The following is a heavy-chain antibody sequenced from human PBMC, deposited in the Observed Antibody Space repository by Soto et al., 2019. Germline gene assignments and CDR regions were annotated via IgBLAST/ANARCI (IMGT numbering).Heavy chain of an antibody. CDR2: IDGDDNK. CDR3: AHGRTSGKTLFFEY. J-gene: IGHJ4*02. Sequence: QITVKESGPALVKPTQTLTLTCTFSGLAFSTADRAVGWIRQAPGKALDWLALIDGDDNKRYSPSLKNRLTTASGNSKHQLVLTMTDMDPVDTATYPCAHGRTSGKTLFFEYWGQGPIVTVSA. D-gene: IGHD1-1*01. V-gene: IGHV2-5*02. CDR1: GLAFSTADRA.